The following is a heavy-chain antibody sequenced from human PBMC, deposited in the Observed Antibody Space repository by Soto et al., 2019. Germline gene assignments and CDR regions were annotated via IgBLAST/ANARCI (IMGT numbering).Heavy chain of an antibody. CDR2: IYHSGNT. V-gene: IGHV4-38-2*01. CDR3: ARARIVVAGTIVDY. J-gene: IGHJ4*02. D-gene: IGHD6-19*01. Sequence: PSETLSLTCAVSGYSISSGYYFGWIRQPPGKGLEWIGSIYHSGNTYYNPPLKSRVTISVDTSKNHFSLKLSSVTAADTAVYYCARARIVVAGTIVDYWGQGTLVTVSS. CDR1: GYSISSGYY.